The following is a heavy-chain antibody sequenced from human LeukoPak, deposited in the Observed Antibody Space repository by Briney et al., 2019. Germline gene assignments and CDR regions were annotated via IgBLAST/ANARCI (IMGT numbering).Heavy chain of an antibody. D-gene: IGHD6-13*01. J-gene: IGHJ4*02. CDR1: GFTFDDYT. Sequence: GGSLRLSCAASGFTFDDYTMHWVRQAPGKGLEWVSLISWDGGSTYYADSVKGRSTISRDNSKNSLYLQMNSLRTEDTALYYCVKGIAAAGTDYFDYWGQGTLVTVSS. CDR3: VKGIAAAGTDYFDY. V-gene: IGHV3-43*01. CDR2: ISWDGGST.